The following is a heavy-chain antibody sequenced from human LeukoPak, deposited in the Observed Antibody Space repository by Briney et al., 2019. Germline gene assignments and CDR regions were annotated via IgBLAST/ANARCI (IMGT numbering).Heavy chain of an antibody. V-gene: IGHV3-48*03. CDR2: ISSSGSTI. J-gene: IGHJ4*02. CDR1: GFTFDDFG. D-gene: IGHD5-18*01. Sequence: PGGSLRLSCAASGFTFDDFGMSWVRQAPGKGLEWVSYISSSGSTIYYADSVKGRFTISRDNAKNSLYLQMNSLRAEDTAVYYCARDAMDTAKSWGQGTLVTVSS. CDR3: ARDAMDTAKS.